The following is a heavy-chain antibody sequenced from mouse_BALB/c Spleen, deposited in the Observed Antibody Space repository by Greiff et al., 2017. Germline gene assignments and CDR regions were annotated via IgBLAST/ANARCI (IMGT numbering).Heavy chain of an antibody. CDR2: IYPGDGDT. D-gene: IGHD1-1*01. J-gene: IGHJ4*01. CDR1: GYTFTSYW. CDR3: ARGDYGSRNY. V-gene: IGHV1-87*01. Sequence: VQLQQSGAELARPGASVKLSCKASGYTFTSYWMQWVKQRPGQGLEWIGAIYPGDGDTRYTQKFKGKATLTADKSSSTAYMQLSSLASEDSAVYYCARGDYGSRNYWGQGTSVTVSS.